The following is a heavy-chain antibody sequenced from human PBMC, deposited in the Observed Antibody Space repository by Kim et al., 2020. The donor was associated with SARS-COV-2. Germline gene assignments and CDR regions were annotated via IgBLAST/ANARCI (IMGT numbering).Heavy chain of an antibody. J-gene: IGHJ4*02. D-gene: IGHD2-15*01. V-gene: IGHV3-23*01. Sequence: VYSCKCRFTTSTDNSTNTLYLQMNSLRAEDTAVYYCAKGCGKTKVFPIDDWCQGTLVTVSS. CDR3: AKGCGKTKVFPIDD.